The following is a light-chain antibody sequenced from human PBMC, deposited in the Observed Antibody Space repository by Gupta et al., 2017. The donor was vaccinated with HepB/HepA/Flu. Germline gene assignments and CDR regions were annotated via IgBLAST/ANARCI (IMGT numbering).Light chain of an antibody. CDR2: AAT. CDR3: QQDNSYTIT. J-gene: IGKJ5*01. CDR1: RSVGGL. Sequence: DVQMTQSPSTLSASVGDRVTITCRASRSVGGLLAWYQQKPGKAPNLLIYAATTLETGVPSRFSGSGSGTEFTLTISSLQPDDFGTYYCQQDNSYTITFGQGTRLEI. V-gene: IGKV1-5*03.